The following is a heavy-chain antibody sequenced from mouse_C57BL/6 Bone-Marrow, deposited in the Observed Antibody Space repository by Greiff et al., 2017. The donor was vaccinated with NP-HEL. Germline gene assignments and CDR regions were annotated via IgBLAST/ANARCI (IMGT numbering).Heavy chain of an antibody. Sequence: EVQVVESGGGLVKPGGSLKLSCAASGFTFSSYAMSWVRQTPEKRLAWVATISAGGSYTYYPANVQGRFPISRDTAKNNLYLQMSHLKSEGTTMYYSAIEWLLTYYFTDWGQGTTLTVSS. CDR1: GFTFSSYA. J-gene: IGHJ2*01. CDR2: ISAGGSYT. CDR3: AIEWLLTYYFTD. D-gene: IGHD2-3*01. V-gene: IGHV5-4*01.